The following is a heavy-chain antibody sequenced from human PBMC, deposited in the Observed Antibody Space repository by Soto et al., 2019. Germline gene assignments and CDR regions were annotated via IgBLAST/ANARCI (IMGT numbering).Heavy chain of an antibody. V-gene: IGHV3-11*01. J-gene: IGHJ5*02. Sequence: GSLRLSCAASGFTFSDYYMSWIRQAPGKGLEWVSYISSSGSTIYYADSVKGRFTISRDNAKNSLYLQMNSLRAEDTAVYYCARTDIVVVVAALGWFDPWGQGTLVTVSS. CDR3: ARTDIVVVVAALGWFDP. CDR1: GFTFSDYY. D-gene: IGHD2-15*01. CDR2: ISSSGSTI.